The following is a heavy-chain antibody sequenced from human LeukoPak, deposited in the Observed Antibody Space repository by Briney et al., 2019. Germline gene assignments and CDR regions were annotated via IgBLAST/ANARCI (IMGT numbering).Heavy chain of an antibody. V-gene: IGHV3-30*02. J-gene: IGHJ4*02. Sequence: GGSLRLSCAASGFTFSSYGMHWVRQVPGKGLEWVSLLRDDGINKYYADSVKDRFTISRDSSKNTLYLQMNRLTTEDRAVYYCAKSRRQYDFWSGFDYWGQGTLVTVSS. CDR2: LRDDGINK. CDR3: AKSRRQYDFWSGFDY. CDR1: GFTFSSYG. D-gene: IGHD3-3*01.